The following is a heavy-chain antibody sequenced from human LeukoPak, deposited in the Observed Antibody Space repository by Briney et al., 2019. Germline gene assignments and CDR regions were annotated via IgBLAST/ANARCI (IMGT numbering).Heavy chain of an antibody. Sequence: GESLKISCKGSGYSFTSYWIGLVRQMPGKGLEWTGIIYPGDSDTRYSPSFQGQVAISADKSISTAYLQWSSLKASDTAMYYCARHRGYNWNFFDYWGQGTLVTVSS. D-gene: IGHD1-1*01. J-gene: IGHJ4*02. CDR3: ARHRGYNWNFFDY. V-gene: IGHV5-51*01. CDR1: GYSFTSYW. CDR2: IYPGDSDT.